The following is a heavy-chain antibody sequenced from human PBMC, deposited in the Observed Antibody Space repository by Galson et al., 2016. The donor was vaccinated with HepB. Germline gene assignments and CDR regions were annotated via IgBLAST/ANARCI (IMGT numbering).Heavy chain of an antibody. J-gene: IGHJ4*02. CDR3: ARRGRYGYHLDY. CDR1: GGSINNSF. D-gene: IGHD5-24*01. CDR2: IYYSGTT. Sequence: SETLSLTCTVSGGSINNSFWGWIRQPPGKGLEWIGFIYYSGTTNYSPSLKSRLIISVDTSKNQFSLNLRSVTAADTAIYYCARRGRYGYHLDYWGQGALVTVSS. V-gene: IGHV4-59*08.